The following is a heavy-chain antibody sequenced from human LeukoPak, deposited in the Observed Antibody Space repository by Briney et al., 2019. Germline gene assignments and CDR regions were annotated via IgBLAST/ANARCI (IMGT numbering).Heavy chain of an antibody. V-gene: IGHV3-48*02. D-gene: IGHD2-8*01. CDR3: ASRDPQSGAMYYGLGY. Sequence: GGSLRLSCAASGFTFSSYSMNWVRQAPGKGLEWVSYISSSSSTIYYADSVKGRFTISRDNAKNSLYLQMNSLRDEDTAVYYCASRDPQSGAMYYGLGYWGQGTLVTVSS. CDR1: GFTFSSYS. CDR2: ISSSSSTI. J-gene: IGHJ1*01.